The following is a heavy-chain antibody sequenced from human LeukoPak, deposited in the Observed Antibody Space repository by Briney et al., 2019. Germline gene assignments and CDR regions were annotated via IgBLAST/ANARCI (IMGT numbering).Heavy chain of an antibody. CDR2: ISGSGGST. D-gene: IGHD6-13*01. J-gene: IGHJ3*02. CDR1: GFTFSSYA. V-gene: IGHV3-23*01. CDR3: AKDRPYSSSWHDAFDI. Sequence: PGGSLRPSCAASGFTFSSYAMSWVRQAPGKGLEWVSAISGSGGSTYYADSVKGRFTISRDDSKNTLYLQMNSLRVEDTAVYYCAKDRPYSSSWHDAFDIWGQGTMVTVSS.